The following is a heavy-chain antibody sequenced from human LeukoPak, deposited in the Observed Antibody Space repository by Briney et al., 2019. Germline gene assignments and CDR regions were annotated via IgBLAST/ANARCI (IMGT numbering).Heavy chain of an antibody. J-gene: IGHJ4*02. D-gene: IGHD4-23*01. CDR3: ARRGDGGRSFDY. CDR2: IYTGGST. CDR1: GFTVSSNY. V-gene: IGHV3-53*01. Sequence: PGGSLRLSCAAPGFTVSSNYMSWVRQAPGKGLEWVSVIYTGGSTYYADSVKGRFTISRDNSKNTLYLQVNSLRAEDTAVYYCARRGDGGRSFDYWGQGTLVTVSS.